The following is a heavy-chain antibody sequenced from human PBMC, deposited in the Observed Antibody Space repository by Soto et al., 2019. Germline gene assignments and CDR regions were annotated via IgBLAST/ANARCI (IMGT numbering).Heavy chain of an antibody. CDR3: ARLAGATIGAFDY. CDR1: GGSFSGYY. CDR2: IYYSGST. V-gene: IGHV4-34*01. Sequence: QVQLQQWGAGLLKPSETLSLTCAVYGGSFSGYYWSWIRQHPGKGLEWIGYIYYSGSTYYNPSLKSRVTISVDTSKNQFSLKLSSVTAADTAVYYCARLAGATIGAFDYWGQGTLVTVSS. D-gene: IGHD1-26*01. J-gene: IGHJ4*02.